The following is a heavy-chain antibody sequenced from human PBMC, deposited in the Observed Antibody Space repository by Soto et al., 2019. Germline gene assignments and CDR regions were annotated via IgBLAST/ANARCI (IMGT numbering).Heavy chain of an antibody. CDR1: GYTFTGYY. CDR2: INPNSGGT. Sequence: ASVKGSCKASGYTFTGYYMHWVRQAPGQGLEWMGWINPNSGGTNYAQKFQGWVTMTRDTSISTAYMELSRLRSDDTAVYYCARVLRGGEYYDSSGYYFLDAFDIWGQGTMVTVSS. J-gene: IGHJ3*02. V-gene: IGHV1-2*04. D-gene: IGHD3-22*01. CDR3: ARVLRGGEYYDSSGYYFLDAFDI.